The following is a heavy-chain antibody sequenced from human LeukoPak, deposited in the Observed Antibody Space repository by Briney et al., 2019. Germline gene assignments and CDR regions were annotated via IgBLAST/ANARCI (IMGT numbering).Heavy chain of an antibody. CDR3: ATRIVGATKTLDY. Sequence: GGSLRLSCAASGFTFSSYWMSWVRQAPGKGLEWVANIKQDGSEKYYVDSVKGRFTISRDNAKNSLYLQMNSLRAEDTAVYYCATRIVGATKTLDYWGQGTLVTVSS. CDR1: GFTFSSYW. V-gene: IGHV3-7*01. D-gene: IGHD1-26*01. J-gene: IGHJ4*02. CDR2: IKQDGSEK.